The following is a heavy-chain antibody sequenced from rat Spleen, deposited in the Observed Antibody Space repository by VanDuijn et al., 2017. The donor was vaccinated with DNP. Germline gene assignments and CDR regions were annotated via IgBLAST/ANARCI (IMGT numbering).Heavy chain of an antibody. D-gene: IGHD1-1*01. CDR3: ARREGVVTLFDY. J-gene: IGHJ2*01. CDR1: GYSITSNY. V-gene: IGHV3-1*01. Sequence: EVQLQESGPGLVKPSQSLSLTCSVTGYSITSNYWGWIRKFPGNKMEWIGHISNSGSTGYNPSIKIRISISRDTSKNQFFLHLNSVTTEDTATYYCARREGVVTLFDYWGQGVMVTVSS. CDR2: ISNSGST.